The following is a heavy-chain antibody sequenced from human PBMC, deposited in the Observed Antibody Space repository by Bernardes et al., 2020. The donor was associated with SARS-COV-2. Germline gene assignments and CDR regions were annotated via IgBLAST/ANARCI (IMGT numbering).Heavy chain of an antibody. CDR3: ARAKPCGGDCPSCWFDP. D-gene: IGHD2-21*02. CDR2: IYHSGST. CDR1: GGSISSSNW. Sequence: SETLSLTCAVSGGSISSSNWCSWVRQPPGKGLEWIGEIYHSGSTNYNPSLKSRVTISVDKSKNQFSLKLSSVTAADTAVYYCARAKPCGGDCPSCWFDPWGQGTLVTVSS. J-gene: IGHJ5*02. V-gene: IGHV4-4*02.